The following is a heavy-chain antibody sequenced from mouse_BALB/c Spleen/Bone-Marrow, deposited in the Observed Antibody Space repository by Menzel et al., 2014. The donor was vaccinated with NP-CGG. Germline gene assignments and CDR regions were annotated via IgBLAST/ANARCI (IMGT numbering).Heavy chain of an antibody. V-gene: IGHV14-3*02. CDR1: GFNIKDIY. D-gene: IGHD2-1*01. CDR3: TRGGNYGWFAY. CDR2: IDPANGNS. Sequence: AYLLHPVASVKFSCTASGFNIKDIYMHWVNERPEQGLEWIGRIDPANGNSIYDPKFQDKATITADTSSNTAYLQLSSLTSEDTAVYYCTRGGNYGWFAYWGQGTLVTVSA. J-gene: IGHJ3*01.